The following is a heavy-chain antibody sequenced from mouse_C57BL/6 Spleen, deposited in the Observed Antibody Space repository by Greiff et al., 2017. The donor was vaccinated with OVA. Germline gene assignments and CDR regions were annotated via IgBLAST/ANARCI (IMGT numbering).Heavy chain of an antibody. CDR2: IWSGGST. J-gene: IGHJ3*01. Sequence: QVQLQQSGPGLVQPSQSLSITCTVSGFSLTSYGVHWVRQSPGKGLEWLGVIWSGGSTDYNAAFISRLSISKDNSKSQVFFKMNSLQADDTAIYYCARRTGSGYWFAYWGQGTLVTVSA. V-gene: IGHV2-2*01. D-gene: IGHD3-2*02. CDR3: ARRTGSGYWFAY. CDR1: GFSLTSYG.